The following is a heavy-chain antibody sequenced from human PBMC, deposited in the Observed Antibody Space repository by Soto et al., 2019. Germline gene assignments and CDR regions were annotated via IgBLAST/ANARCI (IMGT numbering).Heavy chain of an antibody. Sequence: GSLRLSCAASEFTFSNYAMSWVRRAPGKGLEWVSAISYGGGTTYYADSVKGRFTIPRDNSKNTLYLQMNSLRAEDTAVYYCAKNPGYYYDSTGYHFDYWGQGTLVTVSS. CDR3: AKNPGYYYDSTGYHFDY. CDR1: EFTFSNYA. V-gene: IGHV3-23*01. J-gene: IGHJ4*02. CDR2: ISYGGGTT. D-gene: IGHD3-22*01.